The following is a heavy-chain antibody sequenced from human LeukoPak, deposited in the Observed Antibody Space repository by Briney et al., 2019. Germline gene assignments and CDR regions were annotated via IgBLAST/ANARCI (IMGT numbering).Heavy chain of an antibody. J-gene: IGHJ4*02. V-gene: IGHV3-30*02. CDR2: IRYDGSNK. CDR3: AKDRGGYCSGGSCYYFDD. CDR1: GFTFGSYG. D-gene: IGHD2-15*01. Sequence: PGGSLRLSCAASGFTFGSYGIHWVRQAPGKGLEWVAFIRYDGSNKYYADSVKGRFTISRDNSKNTLYLQMNSLRAEDTAVYYCAKDRGGYCSGGSCYYFDDWGQGTLVIVSS.